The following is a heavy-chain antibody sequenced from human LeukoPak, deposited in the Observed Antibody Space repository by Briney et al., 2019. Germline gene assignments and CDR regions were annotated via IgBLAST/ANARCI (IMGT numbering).Heavy chain of an antibody. D-gene: IGHD1-26*01. J-gene: IGHJ5*02. CDR1: GYTFTSYG. V-gene: IGHV1-18*01. CDR3: ARDTKRSRARWENLGFDP. CDR2: IISYNGNT. Sequence: ASVKVSCKASGYTFTSYGISWVRQAPGQGLEWMGYIISYNGNTNYAQKLQGRVTMTTDTSTSTAYMELRSLRSDDTAVYYCARDTKRSRARWENLGFDPWGQGTLVTVSP.